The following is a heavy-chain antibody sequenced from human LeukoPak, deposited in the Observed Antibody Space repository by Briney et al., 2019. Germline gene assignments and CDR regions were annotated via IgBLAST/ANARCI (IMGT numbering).Heavy chain of an antibody. Sequence: GGSLRLSCAASGFTFSSYGMQWVRQAPGKGLEWVAVISFDGSNKYYADSVKGRFTISRDNSKNTLYLQMNSLRVEDTAVYYCAAGLYFGDWWGQGTLSPSPQ. CDR3: AAGLYFGDW. V-gene: IGHV3-30*03. D-gene: IGHD3-10*01. J-gene: IGHJ4*02. CDR2: ISFDGSNK. CDR1: GFTFSSYG.